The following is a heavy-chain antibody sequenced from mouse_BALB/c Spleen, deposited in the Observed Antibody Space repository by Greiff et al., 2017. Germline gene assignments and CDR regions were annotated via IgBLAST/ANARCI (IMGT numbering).Heavy chain of an antibody. CDR2: INPSNGRT. CDR3: ARSGQGYYAMDY. Sequence: VQLQQPGADLVKPGASVKLSCKASGYTFTSYWMHWVKQRPGQGLEWIGEINPSNGRTNYNEKFKSKATLTVDKSSSTAYMQLSSLTSEDSAVYYCARSGQGYYAMDYWGQGTSVTVSS. V-gene: IGHV1S81*02. D-gene: IGHD3-2*02. CDR1: GYTFTSYW. J-gene: IGHJ4*01.